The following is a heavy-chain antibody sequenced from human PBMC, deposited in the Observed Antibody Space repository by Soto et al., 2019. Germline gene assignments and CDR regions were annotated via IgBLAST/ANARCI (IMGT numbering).Heavy chain of an antibody. CDR2: ISGSGGRT. Sequence: GGSLRLSGAASGFTFSSYAMSWVRQAPGKGLEWVSGISGSGGRTHYADSVKGRFTISRDNSKNRVYLQMNSLRAEDTAVYYCAKALGSSWYPNWFDPWGQGTLVTVSS. J-gene: IGHJ5*02. CDR3: AKALGSSWYPNWFDP. CDR1: GFTFSSYA. D-gene: IGHD6-13*01. V-gene: IGHV3-23*01.